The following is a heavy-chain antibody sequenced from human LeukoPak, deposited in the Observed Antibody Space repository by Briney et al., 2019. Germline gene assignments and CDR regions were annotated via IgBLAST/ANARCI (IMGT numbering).Heavy chain of an antibody. Sequence: GRSLRLSCAASGFTFSNYGMHWARQAPGKGLEWVALIWYDGSNKNYTDSVKGRFTISRDNSKDTLYLQMNSLRAEDTAVYYCARDRGYSGYDYWGQGTLVTVSS. CDR2: IWYDGSNK. V-gene: IGHV3-33*01. CDR3: ARDRGYSGYDY. J-gene: IGHJ4*02. D-gene: IGHD5-12*01. CDR1: GFTFSNYG.